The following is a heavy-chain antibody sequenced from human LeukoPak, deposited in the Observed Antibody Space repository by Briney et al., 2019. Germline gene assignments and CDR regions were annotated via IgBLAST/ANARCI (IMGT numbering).Heavy chain of an antibody. J-gene: IGHJ4*02. CDR3: ARDSRGSGSHVDY. V-gene: IGHV4-31*03. CDR1: GGSISSGGYY. Sequence: PSETLSLTCTVSGGSISSGGYYWSWLRQHPGTGLEWIGYIYYSGSTYYNPSLKSRVTISVDTSKNQFSLKLSSVTAADTAVYYCARDSRGSGSHVDYWGQGTLVTVSS. D-gene: IGHD3-10*01. CDR2: IYYSGST.